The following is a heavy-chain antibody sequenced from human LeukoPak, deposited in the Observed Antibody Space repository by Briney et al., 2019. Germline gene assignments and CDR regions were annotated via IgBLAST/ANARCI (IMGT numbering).Heavy chain of an antibody. CDR2: INHSGST. D-gene: IGHD2-2*01. CDR3: ASGVPAAIRNYYYYYMDV. CDR1: GGSFSDYY. V-gene: IGHV4-34*01. Sequence: SETLSLTCAVYGGSFSDYYWNWIRQPPGKGLEWIGEINHSGSTNYNPSLKSRVTISVDTSKNQFSLKLRSVTAADTAVYYCASGVPAAIRNYYYYYMDVWGKGTTVTISS. J-gene: IGHJ6*03.